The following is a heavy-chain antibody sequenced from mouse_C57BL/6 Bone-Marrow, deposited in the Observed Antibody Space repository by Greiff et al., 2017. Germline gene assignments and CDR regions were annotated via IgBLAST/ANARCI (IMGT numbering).Heavy chain of an antibody. D-gene: IGHD1-1*01. J-gene: IGHJ3*01. Sequence: VQLLQSGPELVKPGASVKISCKASGYAFSSSWMNWVKQRPGKGLEWIGRIYPGDGDTNYNGKFKGKATLTADKASSTAYMQLSSLTSEDSAVYFCARDYYGSSLFAYWGQGTLVTVSA. CDR1: GYAFSSSW. V-gene: IGHV1-82*01. CDR3: ARDYYGSSLFAY. CDR2: IYPGDGDT.